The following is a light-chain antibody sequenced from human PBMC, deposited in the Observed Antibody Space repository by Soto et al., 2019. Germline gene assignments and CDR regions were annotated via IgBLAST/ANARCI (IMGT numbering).Light chain of an antibody. J-gene: IGKJ1*01. CDR3: QQYNSYLWT. Sequence: DIQITQSPATLSACVGDRVTITCRASQSISSWLAWYQQEPGKGPKLLIYDASSLESGVPSRFSGSGSGTEFTLTISSLQPDDFATYYCQQYNSYLWTFGQGTKVDI. CDR1: QSISSW. CDR2: DAS. V-gene: IGKV1-5*01.